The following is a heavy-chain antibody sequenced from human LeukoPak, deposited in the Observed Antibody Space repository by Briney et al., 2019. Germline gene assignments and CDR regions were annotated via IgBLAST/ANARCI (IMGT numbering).Heavy chain of an antibody. CDR1: GYSISSGYH. D-gene: IGHD7-27*01. V-gene: IGHV4-38-2*02. Sequence: PSETLSLTCVVSGYSISSGYHWGWIRQPPGKGLGWIGSVYRSGTTYYDPSLKSRVTLSVDTSKNQISLTVRSVTAADTAMYYCARENWVFDYWGQGILVTVSS. CDR3: ARENWVFDY. J-gene: IGHJ4*02. CDR2: VYRSGTT.